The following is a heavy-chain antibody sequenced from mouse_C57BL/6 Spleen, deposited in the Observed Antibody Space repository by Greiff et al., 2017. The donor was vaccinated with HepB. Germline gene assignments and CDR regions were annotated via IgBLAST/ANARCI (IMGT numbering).Heavy chain of an antibody. Sequence: EVNLVESGGGLVKPGGSLKLSCAASGFTFSSYAMSWVRQTPEKRLEWVATISDGGSYTYYPDNVKGRFTISRDNAKNNLYLQMSHLKSEDTAMYYCARDRDYYGPPYAMDYWGQGTSVTVSS. CDR1: GFTFSSYA. CDR3: ARDRDYYGPPYAMDY. J-gene: IGHJ4*01. D-gene: IGHD1-1*01. CDR2: ISDGGSYT. V-gene: IGHV5-4*01.